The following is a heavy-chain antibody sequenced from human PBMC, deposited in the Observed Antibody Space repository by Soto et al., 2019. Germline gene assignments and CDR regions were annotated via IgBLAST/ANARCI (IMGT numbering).Heavy chain of an antibody. D-gene: IGHD4-17*01. CDR2: IYYSRST. V-gene: IGHV4-31*03. J-gene: IGHJ5*02. CDR1: GGSISSGGYY. CDR3: ATLNRDYGGLWFDP. Sequence: QVQLQESGPGLVKPSQTLSLTCTVSGGSISSGGYYWSWIRQHPGKGLEWIGYIYYSRSTYYNPSLKSRVTISVDPSKHQFSLKLSSVTAADTAVYYCATLNRDYGGLWFDPWGQGTLVTVSS.